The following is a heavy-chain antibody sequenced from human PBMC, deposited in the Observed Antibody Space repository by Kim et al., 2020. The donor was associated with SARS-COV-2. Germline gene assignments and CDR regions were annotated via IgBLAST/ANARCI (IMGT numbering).Heavy chain of an antibody. CDR1: GGSISSYY. D-gene: IGHD6-19*01. V-gene: IGHV4-59*13. J-gene: IGHJ4*02. Sequence: SETLSLTCTVSGGSISSYYWSWIRQPPGKGLEWIGYIYYSGSTNYNPSLKSRVTISVDTSKNQFSLKLSSVTAADTAVYYCARDREGQSSGWYHDYWGQGTLVTVSS. CDR2: IYYSGST. CDR3: ARDREGQSSGWYHDY.